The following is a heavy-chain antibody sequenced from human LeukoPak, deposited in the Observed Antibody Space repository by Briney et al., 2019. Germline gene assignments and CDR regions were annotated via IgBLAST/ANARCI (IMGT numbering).Heavy chain of an antibody. CDR1: GDSISTSNSY. J-gene: IGHJ5*02. D-gene: IGHD3-10*01. CDR2: IYYSGNT. Sequence: SETLSLTCTVSGDSISTSNSYWGWIRQPPGKGLEWIGSIYYSGNTYYNASLKSRVTISVDTSKNQFSLKLSSVTAADTAVYYCARQKPHFHYYGSGSYYSRWFDPWGQGTLVTVSS. CDR3: ARQKPHFHYYGSGSYYSRWFDP. V-gene: IGHV4-39*01.